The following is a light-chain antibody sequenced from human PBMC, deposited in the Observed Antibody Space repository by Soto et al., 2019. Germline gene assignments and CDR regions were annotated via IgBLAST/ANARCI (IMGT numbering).Light chain of an antibody. V-gene: IGKV3-11*01. CDR3: QQRSNWPPIT. CDR1: QSVGSY. CDR2: DAS. J-gene: IGKJ5*01. Sequence: EIVLTQSPATLSLSPGERATLSCRASQSVGSYLAWNQQKPGQAPRLLIYDASTRATGIPARFSGSGSGTAFTLAISSLEPEDFAVYYCQQRSNWPPITFGQGTRLEIK.